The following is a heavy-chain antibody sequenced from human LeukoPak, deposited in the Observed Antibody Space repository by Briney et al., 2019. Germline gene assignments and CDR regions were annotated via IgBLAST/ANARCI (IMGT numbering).Heavy chain of an antibody. CDR3: AGTPGYSYGYDY. D-gene: IGHD5-18*01. Sequence: GSLRLSCAVSGFTVSSNYMSWVRQAPGKGLEWVSVIYGGGSTYYADSVKGRFTISRDNSKNTLYLQMNSLRAEDTAVYYCAGTPGYSYGYDYWGQGTLVTVSS. CDR1: GFTVSSNY. J-gene: IGHJ4*02. CDR2: IYGGGST. V-gene: IGHV3-53*01.